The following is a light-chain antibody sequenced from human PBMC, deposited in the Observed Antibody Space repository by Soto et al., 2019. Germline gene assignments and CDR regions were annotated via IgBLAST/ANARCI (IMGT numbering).Light chain of an antibody. V-gene: IGKV3-20*01. CDR1: QSVSSRY. Sequence: EIVLTQSPGTLSLSPGERATLSCRASQSVSSRYLAWYQQKPGQALRLLIYGASSRATGISDRFSGSGSGTVLTFTISTLEREDFAVYYCQQYRNSLPEITLGGGNKVDI. CDR2: GAS. CDR3: QQYRNSLPEIT. J-gene: IGKJ4*01.